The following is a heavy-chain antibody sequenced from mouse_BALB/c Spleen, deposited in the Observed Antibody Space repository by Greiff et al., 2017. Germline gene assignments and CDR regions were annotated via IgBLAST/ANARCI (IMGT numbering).Heavy chain of an antibody. V-gene: IGHV5-12-1*01. CDR1: GFAFSSYD. D-gene: IGHD1-1*01. J-gene: IGHJ3*01. CDR3: ATTVSRTFAY. CDR2: ISSGGGST. Sequence: EVKLMESGGGLVKPGGSLKLSCAASGFAFSSYDMSWVRQTPEKRLEWVAYISSGGGSTYYPDTVKGRFTISRDNAKNTLYLQMSSLKSEDTAMYYCATTVSRTFAYWGQGTLVTVSA.